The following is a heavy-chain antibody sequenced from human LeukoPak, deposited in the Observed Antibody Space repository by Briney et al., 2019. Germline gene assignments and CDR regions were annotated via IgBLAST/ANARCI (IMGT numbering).Heavy chain of an antibody. CDR3: ARGRTYYYGSGSYHYYFDY. CDR1: GGSLSSYF. Sequence: SETLSLTCTVSGGSLSSYFWSWIRQPPGKGLEWIGEINHSGSTNYNPSLKSRVTISVDTSKNQFSLKLSSVTAADTAVYYCARGRTYYYGSGSYHYYFDYWGQGTLVTVSS. CDR2: INHSGST. V-gene: IGHV4-34*01. D-gene: IGHD3-10*01. J-gene: IGHJ4*02.